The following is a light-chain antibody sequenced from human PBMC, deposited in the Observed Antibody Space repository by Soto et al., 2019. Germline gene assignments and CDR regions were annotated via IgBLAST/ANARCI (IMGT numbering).Light chain of an antibody. Sequence: DIQMTQSPSTLSASIGDRITISCRASQNIDTWLAWYQHRPGEAPKLLIYTASNLENGVPTRFSGSGSGTEFPRTISILQPEDFATYYCQQYGGSSRSFGQGPQVE. V-gene: IGKV1-5*03. CDR1: QNIDTW. CDR2: TAS. J-gene: IGKJ1*01. CDR3: QQYGGSSRS.